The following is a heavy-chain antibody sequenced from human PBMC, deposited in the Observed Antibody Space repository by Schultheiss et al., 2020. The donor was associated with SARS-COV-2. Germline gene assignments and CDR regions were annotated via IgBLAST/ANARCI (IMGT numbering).Heavy chain of an antibody. V-gene: IGHV3-30*07. CDR2: ISYDGSNK. J-gene: IGHJ4*02. CDR1: GFTFSSYA. Sequence: GGSLRLSCAASGFTFSSYAMHWVRQAPGKGLEWVAVISYDGSNKYYADSVKGRFTISRDNSKNTLYLQMNSLRAEDTAVYYCARDPYDSSGYYFDYWGQGTPVTVSS. D-gene: IGHD3-22*01. CDR3: ARDPYDSSGYYFDY.